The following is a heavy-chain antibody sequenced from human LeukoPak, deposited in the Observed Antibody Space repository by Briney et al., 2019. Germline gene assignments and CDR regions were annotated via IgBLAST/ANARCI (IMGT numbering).Heavy chain of an antibody. CDR1: GFTFSSYA. CDR2: ISGSGGST. Sequence: GGSLRLSCAASGFTFSSYAMSWVRQAPGKGLEWVSAISGSGGSTYYADSVKGRFTISRDNSKNTLYLQMNSLRAEDTAVYYCAKRGKTGPRQAYYDFWSGYFYWGQGTLVTVSS. CDR3: AKRGKTGPRQAYYDFWSGYFY. V-gene: IGHV3-23*01. D-gene: IGHD3-3*01. J-gene: IGHJ4*02.